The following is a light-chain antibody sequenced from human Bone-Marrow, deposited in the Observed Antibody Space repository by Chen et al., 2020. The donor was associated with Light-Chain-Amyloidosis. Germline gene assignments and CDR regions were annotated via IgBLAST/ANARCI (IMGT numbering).Light chain of an antibody. Sequence: EIVMTQSPATLSVSPGERATLSCRASQSVSSNLAWYQQKPGQAPRLLIYGASTRATGIPARFSGSGSGTEFTLTSSSLQSEDFATYCCQQYNSYPWTFGQGTKGEIK. CDR1: QSVSSN. CDR3: QQYNSYPWT. J-gene: IGKJ1*01. V-gene: IGKV3-15*01. CDR2: GAS.